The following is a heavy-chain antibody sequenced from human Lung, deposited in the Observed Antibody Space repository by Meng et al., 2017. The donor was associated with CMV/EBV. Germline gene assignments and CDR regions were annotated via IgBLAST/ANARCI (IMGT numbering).Heavy chain of an antibody. Sequence: GGSLRLXCTASGFIFSDYSMSWVRQAPGKGLEWVSSISSSSIHIYYADSTKGRFTISRDNAKKSLYLQMNSLRAEDTAVYYCARGRGYCSSINCYQNFDYWGQGXLVTVSS. V-gene: IGHV3-21*01. J-gene: IGHJ4*02. CDR3: ARGRGYCSSINCYQNFDY. CDR1: GFIFSDYS. CDR2: ISSSSIHI. D-gene: IGHD2-2*01.